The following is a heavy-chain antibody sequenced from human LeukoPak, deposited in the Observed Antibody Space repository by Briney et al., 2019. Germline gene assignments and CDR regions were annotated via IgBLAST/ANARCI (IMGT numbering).Heavy chain of an antibody. CDR1: GGSIRSSNYY. J-gene: IGHJ5*02. CDR3: ARGAGTYDILTGYYRNYFDP. Sequence: SETLSLTCTVSGGSIRSSNYYWSWIRQPAGKGLEWLGRIYTSGATNYNPSLKSRVTMSVDTSKNQFSLKLSSVTAADTAVYYCARGAGTYDILTGYYRNYFDPWGQGTLVTVSS. CDR2: IYTSGAT. D-gene: IGHD3-9*01. V-gene: IGHV4-61*02.